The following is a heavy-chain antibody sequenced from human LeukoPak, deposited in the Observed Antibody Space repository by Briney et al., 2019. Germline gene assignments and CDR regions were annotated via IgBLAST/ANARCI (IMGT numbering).Heavy chain of an antibody. CDR2: INHSGST. CDR3: RSRPRCSSGWQGDY. D-gene: IGHD6-19*01. Sequence: SETLSLTCAVYGGSFSGYYWSWIRQPPGKGLEWIGEINHSGSTNYNPSLKSRVTISVDTSKNQFSLKLSSVTAADTAVYYCRSRPRCSSGWQGDYWGQGTLVTVSS. J-gene: IGHJ4*02. CDR1: GGSFSGYY. V-gene: IGHV4-34*01.